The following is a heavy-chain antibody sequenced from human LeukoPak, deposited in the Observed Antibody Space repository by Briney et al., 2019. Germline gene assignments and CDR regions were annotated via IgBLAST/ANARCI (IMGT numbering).Heavy chain of an antibody. D-gene: IGHD2-21*02. Sequence: GGSLRLSCAASGFTFNTYNMHWVRQAPGKGLEWVSSISVSSTYIHYADSVKGRFTISRDNAKNSLYLQMNSLRAEDTAVYYCAREQAYCGRDCYPGDYWGQGTLVTVSS. V-gene: IGHV3-21*01. J-gene: IGHJ4*02. CDR3: AREQAYCGRDCYPGDY. CDR2: ISVSSTYI. CDR1: GFTFNTYN.